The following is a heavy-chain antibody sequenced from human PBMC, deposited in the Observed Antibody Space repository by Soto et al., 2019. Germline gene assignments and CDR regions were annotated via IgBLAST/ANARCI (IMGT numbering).Heavy chain of an antibody. V-gene: IGHV3-7*05. Sequence: GGSLRLSCAASGFTFSSYWMSWVRQAPGKGLEWVANIKQDGSEKYYVDSVKGRFTSSRDNAKNSLYLQMNSLRAEDTAVYYCARDSIAAAVCWFDPWGQGTLVTVSS. CDR1: GFTFSSYW. CDR3: ARDSIAAAVCWFDP. D-gene: IGHD6-13*01. CDR2: IKQDGSEK. J-gene: IGHJ5*02.